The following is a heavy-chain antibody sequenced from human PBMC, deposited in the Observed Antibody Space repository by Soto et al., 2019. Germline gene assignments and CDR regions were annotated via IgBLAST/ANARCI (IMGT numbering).Heavy chain of an antibody. CDR3: AGGVVSYYRRYYYMDV. J-gene: IGHJ6*03. D-gene: IGHD3-10*01. CDR2: INPSGGST. V-gene: IGHV1-46*01. CDR1: GYTFTSYY. Sequence: GASVKVSCKASGYTFTSYYMHWVRQAPGQGLEWMGIINPSGGSTSYAQKFQGRVTMTRDTSTSTVYMELSSLRSEDTAVYYCAGGVVSYYRRYYYMDVSGKGTTVTVSS.